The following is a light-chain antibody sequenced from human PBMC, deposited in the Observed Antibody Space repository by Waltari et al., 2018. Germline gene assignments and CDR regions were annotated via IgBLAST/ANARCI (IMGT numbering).Light chain of an antibody. CDR1: QSVSSN. Sequence: EIVMTQSPATLSVSPGESATLSCRASQSVSSNSAWYQQTPGQAPRHLIYHASTRATGIPARFSGSGSGTEFTLTISSLQSEDFAVYYCHHYYNWPMTFGQGTRLEIK. V-gene: IGKV3-15*01. CDR3: HHYYNWPMT. CDR2: HAS. J-gene: IGKJ5*01.